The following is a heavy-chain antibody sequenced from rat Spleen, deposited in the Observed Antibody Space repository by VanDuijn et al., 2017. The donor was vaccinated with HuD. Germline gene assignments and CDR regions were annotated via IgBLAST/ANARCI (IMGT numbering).Heavy chain of an antibody. CDR2: VWSDGDT. Sequence: QVQLKESGPGLVQPSQTLSLTCTVSGLPLTRSHVHWVRQPPGKGLEWMGVVWSDGDTSYNSSLTSRLSISRDTSKSQVFLSMSSLQTEDTAIYFCTSPFRWFAYWGQGTLVTVSS. J-gene: IGHJ3*01. V-gene: IGHV2-32*01. CDR3: TSPFRWFAY. CDR1: GLPLTRSH.